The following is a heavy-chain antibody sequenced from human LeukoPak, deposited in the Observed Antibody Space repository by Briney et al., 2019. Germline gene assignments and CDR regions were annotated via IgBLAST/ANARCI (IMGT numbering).Heavy chain of an antibody. CDR3: ATSSGHPKGFDF. CDR1: GFIFSHYW. CDR2: INQGGSER. D-gene: IGHD3-3*01. V-gene: IGHV3-7*01. J-gene: IGHJ4*02. Sequence: GGSLRLSCTASGFIFSHYWMSWVRQAPEKGLEWVANINQGGSERYPVDSVKGRCTISRDNAGSSRHLQMNSLSAENTAVYYCATSSGHPKGFDFWGQGTLVTVSS.